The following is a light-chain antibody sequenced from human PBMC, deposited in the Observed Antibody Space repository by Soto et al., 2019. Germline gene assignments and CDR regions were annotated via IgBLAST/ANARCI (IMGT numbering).Light chain of an antibody. CDR3: QQYADLPYT. J-gene: IGKJ2*01. V-gene: IGKV3-20*01. CDR1: QTLTTRF. Sequence: EIVLTQSPGTLSLSPGERATLSCMASQTLTTRFLAWYQQKPGQAPRLLIYGASSRATSIPDRFSGSGSGTEYTLTISRLEPEDFAVYSCQQYADLPYTFGQGTTLEIK. CDR2: GAS.